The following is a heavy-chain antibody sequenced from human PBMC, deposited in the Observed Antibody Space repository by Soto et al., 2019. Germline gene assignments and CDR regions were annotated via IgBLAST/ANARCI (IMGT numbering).Heavy chain of an antibody. D-gene: IGHD3-9*01. CDR2: IYYNGST. V-gene: IGHV4-59*02. CDR3: ARSEETYNDVLTGLDLYYYYFGMDV. CDR1: GGSVSSYY. Sequence: SETLSLTCSVSGGSVSSYYWSWIRQPPGKGLEWIGYIYYNGSTKYNPSLKSRVTISVDTSKNQFSLNLTSVTAEDTAVYYCARSEETYNDVLTGLDLYYYYFGMDVWGQGTTVTVSS. J-gene: IGHJ6*02.